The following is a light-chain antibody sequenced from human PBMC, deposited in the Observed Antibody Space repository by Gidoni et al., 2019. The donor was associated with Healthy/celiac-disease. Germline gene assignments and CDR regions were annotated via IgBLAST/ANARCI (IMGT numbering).Light chain of an antibody. V-gene: IGKV1-9*01. CDR1: QGISSY. CDR2: AAS. CDR3: QQLNSYPL. Sequence: DIQLTQSPSFLSASVGDSVTITCRASQGISSYLAWYQQKPGKAPKLLIYAASTLQSGVPSRFSGSRSGTEFTLTISSLQPEDFATYYCQQLNSYPLFGQGTRLEIK. J-gene: IGKJ5*01.